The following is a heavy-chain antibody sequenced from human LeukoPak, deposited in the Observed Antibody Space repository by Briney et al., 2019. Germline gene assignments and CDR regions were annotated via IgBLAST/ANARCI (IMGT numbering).Heavy chain of an antibody. CDR1: GFTFSNAW. D-gene: IGHD3-22*01. V-gene: IGHV3-15*01. J-gene: IGHJ3*02. Sequence: GGSLRLSCAASGFTFSNAWMSWVRQAPGKGLEWVGRIKSKTDGGTTDYAAPVKGRFTISRDDSKNTLYLQMNSLKTEDTAVYYCTTDPLPTMTNAWAFDIWGQGTMVTVSS. CDR3: TTDPLPTMTNAWAFDI. CDR2: IKSKTDGGTT.